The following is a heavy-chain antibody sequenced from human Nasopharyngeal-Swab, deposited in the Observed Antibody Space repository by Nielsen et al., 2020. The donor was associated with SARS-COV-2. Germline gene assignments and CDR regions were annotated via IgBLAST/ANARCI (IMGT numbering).Heavy chain of an antibody. CDR1: GFTFSSYW. V-gene: IGHV3-74*01. CDR2: VNNDGSNT. CDR3: ARALNGYFDL. J-gene: IGHJ2*01. Sequence: GESLKLSCAASGFTFSSYWMHWVRQDPGQGLVWVSRVNNDGSNTNYADSVKGRFIISRDNAKNTLYLQMNSLRAEDTALYYCARALNGYFDLWGRGTLVAVSS.